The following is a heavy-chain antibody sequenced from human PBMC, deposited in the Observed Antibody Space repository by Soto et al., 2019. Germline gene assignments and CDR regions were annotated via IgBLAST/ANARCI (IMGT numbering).Heavy chain of an antibody. J-gene: IGHJ6*02. CDR3: ARDQIAAAPPLYYYGMDV. CDR2: IIPIFGTA. V-gene: IGHV1-69*06. D-gene: IGHD6-13*01. Sequence: ASVKVSCKASGGTFSSYAISWVRQAPGQGLEWMGGIIPIFGTANYAQKFQGRVTITADKSTSTAYMELSSLRSEDTAVYYCARDQIAAAPPLYYYGMDVWGQGTTVTVSS. CDR1: GGTFSSYA.